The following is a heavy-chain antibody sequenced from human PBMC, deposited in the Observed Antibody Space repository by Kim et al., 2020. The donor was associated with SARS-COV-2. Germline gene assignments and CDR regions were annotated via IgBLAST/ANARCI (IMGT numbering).Heavy chain of an antibody. CDR3: ARDYSRWLQSWRNWFDP. V-gene: IGHV4-61*02. CDR2: IYTSGST. Sequence: SETLSLTCTVSGGSISSGSYYWSWIRQPAGKGLEWFGRIYTSGSTNYNPSLKSRVTISVDTTKNQFSLKLSSVTAAASAVYSCARDYSRWLQSWRNWFDPWGEGALCTLSA. CDR1: GGSISSGSYY. D-gene: IGHD4-4*01. J-gene: IGHJ5*02.